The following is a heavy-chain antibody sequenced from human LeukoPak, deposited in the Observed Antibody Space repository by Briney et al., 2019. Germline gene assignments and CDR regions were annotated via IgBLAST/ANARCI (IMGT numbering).Heavy chain of an antibody. CDR1: GFTFSSYS. V-gene: IGHV3-21*01. D-gene: IGHD3-3*01. J-gene: IGHJ6*02. CDR3: ARDYDFWSGGYGMDA. CDR2: ISSSSSYI. Sequence: GGSLRLSCAASGFTFSSYSMNWVRQAPGKGLEWVSSISSSSSYIYYADSVKGRFTISRDNAKNSLYLQMNSLRAEDTAVYYCARDYDFWSGGYGMDAWGQGTTVTVSS.